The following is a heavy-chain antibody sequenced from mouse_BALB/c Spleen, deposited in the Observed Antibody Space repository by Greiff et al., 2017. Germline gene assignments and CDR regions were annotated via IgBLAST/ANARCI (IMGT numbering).Heavy chain of an antibody. CDR1: GFNIKDTY. V-gene: IGHV14-3*02. D-gene: IGHD3-2*01. CDR3: ARGRQLGPYYAMDY. CDR2: IDPANGNT. J-gene: IGHJ4*01. Sequence: EVKLQESGAELVKPGASVKLSCTASGFNIKDTYMHWVKQRPEQGLEWIGRIDPANGNTKYDPKFQGKATITADTSSNTAYLQLSSLTSEDTAVYYCARGRQLGPYYAMDYWGQGTSVTVSS.